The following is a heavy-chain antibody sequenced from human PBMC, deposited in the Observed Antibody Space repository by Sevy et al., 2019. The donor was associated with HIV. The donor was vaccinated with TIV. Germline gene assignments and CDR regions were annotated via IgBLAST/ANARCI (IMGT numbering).Heavy chain of an antibody. D-gene: IGHD2-21*02. CDR3: AGLSSCGGDCYYFDY. V-gene: IGHV3-30*04. CDR2: MSYVGNSE. J-gene: IGHJ4*02. CDR1: GFTFSHYA. Sequence: GGSLRLSCAASGFTFSHYALHWVRQAPGKGLEWVAIMSYVGNSENYADSVKGRFTISRDNSKNALYLQMNSLRAEDTAVYYCAGLSSCGGDCYYFDYWGQGTLVTVSS.